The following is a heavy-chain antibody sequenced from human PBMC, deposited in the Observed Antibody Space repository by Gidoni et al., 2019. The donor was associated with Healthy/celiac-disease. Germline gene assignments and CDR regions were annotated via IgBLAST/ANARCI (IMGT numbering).Heavy chain of an antibody. CDR1: GGSISSYY. CDR2: IYYSGST. Sequence: QVQLQESGPGLVKPSETLSLPCTVSGGSISSYYWSWIRQPPGKGLEWIGYIYYSGSTNYNPSLKSRVTISVDTSKNQFSLKLSSVTAADTAVYYCAYRSGWYSSWGQGTLVTVSS. J-gene: IGHJ4*02. V-gene: IGHV4-59*01. D-gene: IGHD6-19*01. CDR3: AYRSGWYSS.